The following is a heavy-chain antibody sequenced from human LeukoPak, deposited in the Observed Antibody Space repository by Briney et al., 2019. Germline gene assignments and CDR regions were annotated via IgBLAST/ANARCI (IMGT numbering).Heavy chain of an antibody. CDR2: IWYDGSNK. J-gene: IGHJ4*02. CDR3: AKLKQWQPQRYFFEY. Sequence: GGSLRLSCAASGFTFSSYGMHWVRQAAGKWLEWVGVIWYDGSNKYYADAVKGRVTISRDNSKNTLYLQLNSLRAEDTAVYYCAKLKQWQPQRYFFEYWGQGALVTVAS. V-gene: IGHV3-33*06. CDR1: GFTFSSYG. D-gene: IGHD6-19*01.